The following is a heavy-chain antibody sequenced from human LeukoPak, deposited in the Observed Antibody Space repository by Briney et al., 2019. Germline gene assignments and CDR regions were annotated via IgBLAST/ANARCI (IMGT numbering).Heavy chain of an antibody. CDR3: ATDPYDSIILGY. J-gene: IGHJ4*02. CDR2: FDPEDGET. V-gene: IGHV1-24*01. D-gene: IGHD3-22*01. CDR1: GYTLTELS. Sequence: ASVKVSCKVSGYTLTELSMHWVRQAPGKGLEWMGGFDPEDGETIYAQKFQGRVTMTEDTSTDTAYMELSSLRSEDTAVYYCATDPYDSIILGYWGQGTLVTVSS.